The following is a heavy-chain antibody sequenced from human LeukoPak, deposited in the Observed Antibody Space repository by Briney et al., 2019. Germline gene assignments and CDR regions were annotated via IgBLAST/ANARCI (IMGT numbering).Heavy chain of an antibody. V-gene: IGHV4-31*03. CDR2: IYYSGST. J-gene: IGHJ3*02. D-gene: IGHD5-12*01. CDR3: ARDESSGYKSAETLDAFDI. Sequence: SQTLSLTCTVSGGSISSGGYYWSWIRQHPGKGLEWIGYIYYSGSTYYNPSLKSRVTISVDTSKNRFSLKLSSVTAADTAVYYCARDESSGYKSAETLDAFDIWGQGTMVTVSS. CDR1: GGSISSGGYY.